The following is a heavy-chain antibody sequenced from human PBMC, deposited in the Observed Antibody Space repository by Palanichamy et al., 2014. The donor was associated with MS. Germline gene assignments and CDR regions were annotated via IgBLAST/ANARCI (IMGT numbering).Heavy chain of an antibody. CDR2: ISSSSSYI. CDR3: ASAGYSSGWYSDY. Sequence: EVQLVEVWGRPGQAWGVPETLLCSLWIHFSSYSMNWVRQAPGKGLEWVSSISSSSSYIYYADSVKGRFTISRDNAKNSLYLQMNSLRAEDTAVYYCASAGYSSGWYSDYWGQGTLVTVSS. V-gene: IGHV3-21*01. CDR1: IHFSSYS. J-gene: IGHJ4*02. D-gene: IGHD6-19*01.